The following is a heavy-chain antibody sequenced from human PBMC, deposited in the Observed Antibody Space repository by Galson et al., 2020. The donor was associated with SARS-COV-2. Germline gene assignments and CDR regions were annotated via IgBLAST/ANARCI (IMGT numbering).Heavy chain of an antibody. CDR2: IYYSGTT. CDR1: GGSISSNSYY. Sequence: SETLSLTCNVSGGSISSNSYYWAWIRQSPGKGLEWIGTIYYSGTTYYNPSLKSRVTMSVDTSKNQFSLRLGSVTAADTAIYYCATISLQYDAVDIWGQGTMVTVSS. J-gene: IGHJ3*02. D-gene: IGHD2-21*02. V-gene: IGHV4-39*01. CDR3: ATISLQYDAVDI.